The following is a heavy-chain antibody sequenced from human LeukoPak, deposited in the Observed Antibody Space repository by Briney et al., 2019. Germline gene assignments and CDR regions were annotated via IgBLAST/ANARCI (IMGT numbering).Heavy chain of an antibody. J-gene: IGHJ4*02. Sequence: PSETLSLTCTVSGGSISSYYWSWIRQPPGKGLEWIGYIYYSGSTNYNPSLKSRVTISVDTSKNQFSLKLSSVTAADTAVYYCARICGTGCFDYWGQGTLVTVSS. D-gene: IGHD3-10*01. CDR2: IYYSGST. CDR3: ARICGTGCFDY. V-gene: IGHV4-59*01. CDR1: GGSISSYY.